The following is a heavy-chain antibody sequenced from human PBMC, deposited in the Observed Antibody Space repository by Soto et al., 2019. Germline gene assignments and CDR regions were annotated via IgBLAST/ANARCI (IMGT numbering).Heavy chain of an antibody. Sequence: EVQLVESGGALVQPGGSLRLSCAASGVTVSSNYMTWVRHAPGKGLEWVSVLYGDGSTYYADSVKGRFTISRDDSRNTLYLQMNSLRAEDTSVDYCAIRQGMRGPFDPWGQGNLGTVSS. J-gene: IGHJ5*02. CDR2: LYGDGST. V-gene: IGHV3-66*04. D-gene: IGHD3-10*01. CDR3: AIRQGMRGPFDP. CDR1: GVTVSSNY.